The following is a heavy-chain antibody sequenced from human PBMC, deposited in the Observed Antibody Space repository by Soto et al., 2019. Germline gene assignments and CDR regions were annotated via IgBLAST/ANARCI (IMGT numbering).Heavy chain of an antibody. D-gene: IGHD3-10*01. J-gene: IGHJ6*02. Sequence: SETLSLTCAVYGGSFSCYYWSWIRQPPGKGLEWIGEINHSGSTNYNPSLKSRVTISVDTSKNQFSLKLSSVTAADTAVYYCARVLGYXYGSGSFTYYYYYGMDVWGQGTTVTVSS. CDR2: INHSGST. V-gene: IGHV4-34*01. CDR1: GGSFSCYY. CDR3: ARVLGYXYGSGSFTYYYYYGMDV.